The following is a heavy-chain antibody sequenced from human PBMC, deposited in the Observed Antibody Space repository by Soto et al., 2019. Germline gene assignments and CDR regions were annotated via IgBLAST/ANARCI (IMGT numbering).Heavy chain of an antibody. CDR1: GFTLSDYW. CDR3: AKAPKQRPLDS. J-gene: IGHJ5*01. CDR2: ISVDGGDT. Sequence: PGGSMRLSCAASGFTLSDYWMHWVRQVPGKGLLWVSRISVDGGDTTYADSVKGRFTISRDNDKNTLYLQMDTLRAEDTAIYYMAKAPKQRPLDSWGHGSLVPSPQ. V-gene: IGHV3-74*01.